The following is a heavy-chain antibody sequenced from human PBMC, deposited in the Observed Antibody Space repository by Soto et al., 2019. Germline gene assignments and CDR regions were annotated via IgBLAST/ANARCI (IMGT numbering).Heavy chain of an antibody. CDR3: AKVWGDIVVVVAASVPNFDY. V-gene: IGHV3-23*01. CDR2: ISGSGGST. CDR1: GFTFSSYA. Sequence: GGSLRLSCAASGFTFSSYAMSWVRQAPGKGLEWVSAISGSGGSTYYADSVKGRFTISRDNSKNTLFLQMNSRRAEDTAVYYCAKVWGDIVVVVAASVPNFDYWGQGTLVTVSS. D-gene: IGHD2-15*01. J-gene: IGHJ4*02.